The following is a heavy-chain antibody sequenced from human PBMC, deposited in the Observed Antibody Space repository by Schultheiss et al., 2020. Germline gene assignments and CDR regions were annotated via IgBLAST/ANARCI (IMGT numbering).Heavy chain of an antibody. Sequence: WGSLRLSCAASGFTFSGSAMHWVRQASGKGLEWVGRIRSKANSYATAYAASVKGRFTISRDDSKNTAYLQMNSLKTEDTAVYYCTTRLLWFGESPYGMDVWGQGNTVTVSS. V-gene: IGHV3-73*01. CDR3: TTRLLWFGESPYGMDV. CDR1: GFTFSGSA. CDR2: IRSKANSYAT. D-gene: IGHD3-10*01. J-gene: IGHJ6*02.